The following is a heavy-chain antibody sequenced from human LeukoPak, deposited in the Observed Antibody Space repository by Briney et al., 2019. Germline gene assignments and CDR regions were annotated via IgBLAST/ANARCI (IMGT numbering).Heavy chain of an antibody. CDR1: GGSFSGYY. D-gene: IGHD3-3*01. V-gene: IGHV4-34*01. CDR3: ARGHRDYDFWSGYLRGDFDP. CDR2: INHSGST. J-gene: IGHJ5*02. Sequence: SETLSLTCAVYGGSFSGYYWSWIRQPPGKGLEWIGEINHSGSTNYNPSLKSRATISVDTSKNKFSVKLRSVTAADPAVYYCARGHRDYDFWSGYLRGDFDPWGQGTLVTVSS.